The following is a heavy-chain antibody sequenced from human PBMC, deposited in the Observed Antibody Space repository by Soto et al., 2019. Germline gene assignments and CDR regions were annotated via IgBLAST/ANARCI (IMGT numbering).Heavy chain of an antibody. Sequence: QVQLQQWGAGLLKPSETLSLTCAVYGGSFSGYYWSWIRQPPGKGLEWIGEINHSGSTNYNPSLKSRVTRSVDTSKNQFSLKLSAVTAADTGVYYGARPGSGGSPDRNWFDPWGQGTLVTVSS. CDR3: ARPGSGGSPDRNWFDP. CDR1: GGSFSGYY. D-gene: IGHD2-15*01. V-gene: IGHV4-34*01. CDR2: INHSGST. J-gene: IGHJ5*02.